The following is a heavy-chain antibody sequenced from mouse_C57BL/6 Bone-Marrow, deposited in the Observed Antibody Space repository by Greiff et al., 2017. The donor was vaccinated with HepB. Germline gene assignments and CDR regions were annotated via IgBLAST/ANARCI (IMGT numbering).Heavy chain of an antibody. J-gene: IGHJ3*01. CDR3: VRHAHLLPLAY. V-gene: IGHV10-1*01. D-gene: IGHD1-1*01. Sequence: EVMLVESGGGLVQPKGSLKLSCAASGFSFNTYAMNWVRQAPGKGLEWVARIRSKSNNYATYYADSVKDRFTISRDDSESMLYLQMNNLKTEDTAMYYCVRHAHLLPLAYWGQGTLVTVSA. CDR2: IRSKSNNYAT. CDR1: GFSFNTYA.